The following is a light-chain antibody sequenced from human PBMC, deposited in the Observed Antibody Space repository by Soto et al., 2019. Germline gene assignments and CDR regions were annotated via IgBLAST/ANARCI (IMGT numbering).Light chain of an antibody. CDR3: QRDSDWPPWT. J-gene: IGKJ1*01. CDR1: QSVSSK. V-gene: IGKV3-15*01. CDR2: DAS. Sequence: EIVMSQSPATLSVSPGERAILSCRASQSVSSKLAWYQHKPGQAPRLLLYDASIRATGIPDRFIGSGSGTEVTLTITSLQSEDFAVYYCQRDSDWPPWTFCQGNKVEIK.